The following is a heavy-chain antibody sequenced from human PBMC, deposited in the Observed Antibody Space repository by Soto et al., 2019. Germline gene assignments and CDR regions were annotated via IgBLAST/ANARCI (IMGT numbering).Heavy chain of an antibody. V-gene: IGHV4-30-4*01. CDR3: ARVENHFDSRSYYPSFEY. Sequence: SETLSLTCIVSDGAFITNDYYWSWIRQPPGKGLEWIAYIYYSGGTFYNPSLKSRVSLSVDPSKNQFSLKLNSVTAADTAVYYCARVENHFDSRSYYPSFEYWGQGILVTVSS. D-gene: IGHD3-22*01. CDR1: DGAFITNDYY. CDR2: IYYSGGT. J-gene: IGHJ4*02.